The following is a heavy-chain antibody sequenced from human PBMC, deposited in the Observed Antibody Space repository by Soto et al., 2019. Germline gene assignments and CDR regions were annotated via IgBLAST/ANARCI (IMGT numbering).Heavy chain of an antibody. CDR3: ARDKSLLTIFGVVIEEQYYYYGMDV. J-gene: IGHJ6*02. CDR1: GYTFTSYG. Sequence: VASVKVSCKASGYTFTSYGISWVRQAPGQGLEWMGWISAYNGNTNYAQKLQGRVTMTTDTSTSTAYMELRSLRSDDTAVYYCARDKSLLTIFGVVIEEQYYYYGMDVCGQGTTVTVSS. CDR2: ISAYNGNT. V-gene: IGHV1-18*04. D-gene: IGHD3-3*01.